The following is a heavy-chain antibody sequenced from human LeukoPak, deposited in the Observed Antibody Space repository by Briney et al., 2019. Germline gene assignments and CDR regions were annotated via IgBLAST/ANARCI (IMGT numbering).Heavy chain of an antibody. CDR3: ARLWGTVTPEYFQH. V-gene: IGHV4-38-2*01. CDR2: IYYSGST. Sequence: SETLSLTCAVYGYSISSGYYWACLRQPPGKGGEWIGRIYYSGSTYYNPSLKSRVAISVDTSKNQFSLKLSSVTAADTAVYYCARLWGTVTPEYFQHWGQGTLVTVSS. J-gene: IGHJ1*01. D-gene: IGHD4-17*01. CDR1: GYSISSGYY.